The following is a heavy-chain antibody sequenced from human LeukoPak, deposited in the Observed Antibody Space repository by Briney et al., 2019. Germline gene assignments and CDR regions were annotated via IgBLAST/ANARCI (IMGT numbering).Heavy chain of an antibody. CDR1: GFTFSSYG. J-gene: IGHJ2*01. V-gene: IGHV3-23*01. CDR3: AKVREYYDILAGYLWYFDL. Sequence: GGTLRLSCAASGFTFSSYGMSWVRQAPGKGLEWVSAISGSGVSTYYADSVKGRFTIARDNSKNTLYLQMNSLRAEDTAVYYCAKVREYYDILAGYLWYFDLWGRGTLVTVSS. CDR2: ISGSGVST. D-gene: IGHD3-9*01.